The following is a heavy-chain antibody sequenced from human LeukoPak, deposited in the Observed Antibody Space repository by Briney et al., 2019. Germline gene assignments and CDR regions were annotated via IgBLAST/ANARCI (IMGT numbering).Heavy chain of an antibody. J-gene: IGHJ5*02. Sequence: PSETLSLTCTVSGGSISNYYWSWIRQPPGKGLEWIGCFYNSGDTNYNPSLKSRVTTSVDTSKNQFSLRLTSVTAADTAVYYCARDLTGDQFFDPWGQGTLVTVSS. V-gene: IGHV4-59*12. D-gene: IGHD7-27*01. CDR3: ARDLTGDQFFDP. CDR2: FYNSGDT. CDR1: GGSISNYY.